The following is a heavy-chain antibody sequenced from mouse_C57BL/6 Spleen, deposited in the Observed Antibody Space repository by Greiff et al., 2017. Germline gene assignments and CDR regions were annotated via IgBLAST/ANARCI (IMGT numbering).Heavy chain of an antibody. CDR3: ARRTYYYGSSFDY. Sequence: EVQGVESGGDLVKPGGSLKLSCAASGFTFSSYGMSWVRQTPDKRLEWVATISSGGSYTYYPDSVKGRFTISRDNAKKTLYLQMSSLKSEDTAMYYCARRTYYYGSSFDYWGQGTTLTVSS. D-gene: IGHD1-1*01. J-gene: IGHJ2*01. CDR2: ISSGGSYT. CDR1: GFTFSSYG. V-gene: IGHV5-6*01.